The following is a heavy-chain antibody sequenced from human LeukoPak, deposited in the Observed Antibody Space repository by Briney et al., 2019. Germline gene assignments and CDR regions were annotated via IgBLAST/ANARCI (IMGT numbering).Heavy chain of an antibody. D-gene: IGHD2-15*01. CDR3: ARRDIVVVVSASDY. J-gene: IGHJ4*02. Sequence: GGSLRLSCAASGFTFGDYVMIWVRQAPGKGLEWVSGITASGDRTFYGDSVRGRSTVSRDNSKNTVYLQMSSLRVDDTAVYYCARRDIVVVVSASDYWGQGTLVTVSS. CDR1: GFTFGDYV. CDR2: ITASGDRT. V-gene: IGHV3-23*01.